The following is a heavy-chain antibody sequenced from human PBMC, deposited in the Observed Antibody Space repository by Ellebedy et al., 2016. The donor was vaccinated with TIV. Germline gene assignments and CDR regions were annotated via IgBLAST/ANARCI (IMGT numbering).Heavy chain of an antibody. V-gene: IGHV3-53*01. CDR2: IFSGGGT. D-gene: IGHD3-10*01. CDR3: ARGGNYVTGSYGY. Sequence: GESLKISXEASGFTVSSNYINWVRQAPGKGLDWVSVIFSGGGTFYADSVKGRFTISRDNAKNTVYLQMNSLRVEDTAVYYCARGGNYVTGSYGYWGQGTLVTVSS. J-gene: IGHJ4*02. CDR1: GFTVSSNY.